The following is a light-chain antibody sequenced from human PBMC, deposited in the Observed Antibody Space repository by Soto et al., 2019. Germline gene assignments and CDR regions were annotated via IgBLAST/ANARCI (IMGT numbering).Light chain of an antibody. CDR1: QSVSSN. Sequence: EIVMTQSPATLSVSPGERATFSFRASQSVSSNLAWYQQKPGQAPRLLIYGASIRATGIPARFSGSGSGTDFTLTISRLEPEDFAVYYCQQYGSSPPITFGQGTRLEIK. CDR3: QQYGSSPPIT. CDR2: GAS. J-gene: IGKJ5*01. V-gene: IGKV3-20*01.